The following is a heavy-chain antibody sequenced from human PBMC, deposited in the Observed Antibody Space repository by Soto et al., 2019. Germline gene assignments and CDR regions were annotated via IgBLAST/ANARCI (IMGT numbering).Heavy chain of an antibody. V-gene: IGHV1-69*13. CDR3: ARNASGRGWFDS. D-gene: IGHD3-10*01. Sequence: SVKASCKASGGTFSSYAISWVRKAPGQGLEWMGVIIPIFGRANYAQKFKGRVTITADESTSTAYMELSSLRSEDTAVYYCARNASGRGWFDSWGQGTLVTVSS. CDR1: GGTFSSYA. J-gene: IGHJ5*01. CDR2: IIPIFGRA.